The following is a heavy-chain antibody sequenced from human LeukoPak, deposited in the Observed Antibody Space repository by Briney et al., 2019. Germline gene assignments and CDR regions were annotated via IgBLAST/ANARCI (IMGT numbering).Heavy chain of an antibody. V-gene: IGHV1-18*01. CDR2: ISASSGNT. Sequence: ASVKVSCKASGYSFSIFGMTWVRQAPGQGLEWMGWISASSGNTNYAQKLQGRVTVTTDTSTNTAYMELTSLKSDDTAVYYCARAGATETTHFDYWGQGTLVTVSS. CDR1: GYSFSIFG. CDR3: ARAGATETTHFDY. D-gene: IGHD4-17*01. J-gene: IGHJ4*02.